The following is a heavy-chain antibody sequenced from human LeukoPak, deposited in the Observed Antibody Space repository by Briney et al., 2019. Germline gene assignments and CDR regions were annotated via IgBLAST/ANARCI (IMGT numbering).Heavy chain of an antibody. CDR3: ARVLGSGYVDY. D-gene: IGHD7-27*01. J-gene: IGHJ4*02. CDR1: GFTFSSYA. CDR2: FYSGGST. Sequence: PGGSLRLSCAASGFTFSSYAMHWVRQAPGKGLEWVSIFYSGGSTYYADSVKGRFTFSRDISKNTLYLQMNSLRAEDTAVYYCARVLGSGYVDYWGQGTLVTVSS. V-gene: IGHV3-53*01.